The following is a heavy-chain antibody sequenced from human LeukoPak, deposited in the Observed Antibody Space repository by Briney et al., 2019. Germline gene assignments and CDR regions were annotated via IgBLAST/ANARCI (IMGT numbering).Heavy chain of an antibody. V-gene: IGHV1-8*03. D-gene: IGHD6-13*01. J-gene: IGHJ4*02. CDR1: GYTFTSYD. Sequence: ASVKVSCKASGYTFTSYDINWVRQATGQGLEWMGWMNPNSGNTGYAQKFQGRVTITRNASISTAYMELSSLRSEDTAVYYCARGRIGIAAAGTVDYWGQGTLVTVSS. CDR3: ARGRIGIAAAGTVDY. CDR2: MNPNSGNT.